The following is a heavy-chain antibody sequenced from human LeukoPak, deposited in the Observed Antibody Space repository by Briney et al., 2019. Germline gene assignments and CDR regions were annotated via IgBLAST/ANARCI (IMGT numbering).Heavy chain of an antibody. CDR1: AFTFSSFE. Sequence: GGSLRLSCAASAFTFSSFEMNWVRQAPGKGLEWVSYISSSGSTIYYADSVKGRFTISRDNAKNSLYLQMNSLRAEDTAVYYCAREDFSSGYYYLDYWGQGTLVTVSS. CDR3: AREDFSSGYYYLDY. D-gene: IGHD3-22*01. J-gene: IGHJ4*02. CDR2: ISSSGSTI. V-gene: IGHV3-48*03.